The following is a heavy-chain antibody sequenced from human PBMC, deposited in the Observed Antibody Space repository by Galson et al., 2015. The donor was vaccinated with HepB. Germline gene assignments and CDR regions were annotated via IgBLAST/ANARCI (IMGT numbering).Heavy chain of an antibody. V-gene: IGHV3-53*01. CDR3: VRSVVGATMPNGFDL. CDR1: GFSFSDYT. J-gene: IGHJ3*01. D-gene: IGHD1-26*01. Sequence: SLRLSCAASGFSFSDYTMSWVRQAPGKGLEWVSIIFGGARAYYADSVQGRFHISGDNSRNPLYLQMNSLRVEDTAVYYCVRSVVGATMPNGFDLRGQGTTVTVSS. CDR2: IFGGARA.